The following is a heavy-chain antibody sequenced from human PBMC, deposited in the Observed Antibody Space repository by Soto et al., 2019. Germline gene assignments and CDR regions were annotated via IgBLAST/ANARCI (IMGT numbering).Heavy chain of an antibody. CDR1: GFTVSSNY. CDR3: ARGGANRNYDFWSGSYYYMDV. V-gene: IGHV3-53*04. D-gene: IGHD3-3*01. J-gene: IGHJ6*03. Sequence: GGSLRLSCAASGFTVSSNYMSWVRQAPGKGLEWVSVIYSGGSTYYADSVKGRFTISRHNSKNTLYLQMNSLRAEDTAVYYCARGGANRNYDFWSGSYYYMDVWGKGTTVTVSS. CDR2: IYSGGST.